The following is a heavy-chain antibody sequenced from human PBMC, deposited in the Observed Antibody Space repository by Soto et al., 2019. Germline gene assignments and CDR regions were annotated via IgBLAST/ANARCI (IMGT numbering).Heavy chain of an antibody. V-gene: IGHV1-18*01. Sequence: ASVKVSCKASGYTFTSYGISWVRQAPGQGLEWMGWISAYNGNTNYAQKLQGRVTMTTDTSTSTAYMELRSLRSDDTAVYYCARAQKLRRSSSWWSGYYYGMDVWGQGTTVT. D-gene: IGHD6-13*01. J-gene: IGHJ6*02. CDR2: ISAYNGNT. CDR3: ARAQKLRRSSSWWSGYYYGMDV. CDR1: GYTFTSYG.